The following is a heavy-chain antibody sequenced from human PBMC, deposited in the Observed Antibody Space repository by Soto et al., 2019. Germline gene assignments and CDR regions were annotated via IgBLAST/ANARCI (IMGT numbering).Heavy chain of an antibody. J-gene: IGHJ4*02. CDR2: INHSGST. V-gene: IGHV4-34*01. CDR1: GGSFSGYY. Sequence: SETLSLTCAVYGGSFSGYYWSWIRQPPGKGLEWIGEINHSGSTNYNPSLKSRVTISVDTSKNQFSLKLSSVTAADTAVYYCARGVDVVVVAATMLDYWGQGTLVTVSS. D-gene: IGHD2-15*01. CDR3: ARGVDVVVVAATMLDY.